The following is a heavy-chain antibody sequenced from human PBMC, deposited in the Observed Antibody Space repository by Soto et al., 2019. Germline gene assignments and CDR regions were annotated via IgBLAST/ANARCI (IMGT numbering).Heavy chain of an antibody. J-gene: IGHJ5*02. D-gene: IGHD6-6*01. CDR1: GGSISSGGYY. V-gene: IGHV4-31*03. CDR2: IYYSGRT. CDR3: ARGSFSSSSSWFDP. Sequence: SETLSLTCTVSGGSISSGGYYWSWIRQHPGEGLEWIGYIYYSGRTYYNPSLHSRVSIAVDTTENQFSLKLTSVTAADTSVYYCARGSFSSSSSWFDPWGRGTLVTVSS.